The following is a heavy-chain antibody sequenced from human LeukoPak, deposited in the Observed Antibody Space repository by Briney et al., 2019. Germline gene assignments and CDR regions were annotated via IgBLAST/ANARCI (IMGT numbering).Heavy chain of an antibody. CDR2: IYHSGST. V-gene: IGHV4-38-2*02. J-gene: IGHJ4*02. CDR1: GYSISNDYY. CDR3: ARDHGGSSGGYFDY. D-gene: IGHD4-23*01. Sequence: SETLSLTCTVSGYSISNDYYWGWIRQPPGKGLEWIGSIYHSGSTYYNPSLKSRVTISVGTSKYQFSLKLSSVTAADTAVYYCARDHGGSSGGYFDYWGQGTLVTVSS.